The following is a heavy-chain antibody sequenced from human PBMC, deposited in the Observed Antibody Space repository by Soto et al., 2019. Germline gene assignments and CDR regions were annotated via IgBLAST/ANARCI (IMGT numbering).Heavy chain of an antibody. CDR2: IWYDGSNK. CDR3: AREGPDYYFDY. V-gene: IGHV3-33*01. CDR1: GFTFSSYG. J-gene: IGHJ4*02. Sequence: PGGSLRLSCAASGFTFSSYGMHWVRQAPGKGLEWVSAIWYDGSNKYYADSVKGRFTISRDNSKNTLYLQMNSLRAEDTFVYYCAREGPDYYFDYWGQGTLVTVSS.